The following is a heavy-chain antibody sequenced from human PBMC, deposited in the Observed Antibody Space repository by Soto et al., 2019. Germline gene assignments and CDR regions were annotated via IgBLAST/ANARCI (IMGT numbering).Heavy chain of an antibody. CDR3: ARGQLAGSFFDY. CDR2: ISAYDGSS. J-gene: IGHJ4*02. Sequence: ASVKVSCKASGYTFSAHGFAWVRQAPGQGFEWMGWISAYDGSSTYAQKVQGRVTMTTDTSTGTAYLDLRSLTSDDTAVYYCARGQLAGSFFDYWGQGTQVTVSS. D-gene: IGHD1-1*01. CDR1: GYTFSAHG. V-gene: IGHV1-18*04.